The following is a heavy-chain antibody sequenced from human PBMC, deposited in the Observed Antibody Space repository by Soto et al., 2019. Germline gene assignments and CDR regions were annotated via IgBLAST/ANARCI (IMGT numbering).Heavy chain of an antibody. D-gene: IGHD7-27*01. CDR1: GFSLSTSGAG. V-gene: IGHV2-5*01. CDR3: RYRLYGGCLTGSYYDY. Sequence: GPTLVNPTQTRTLTCSFSGFSLSTSGAGVRWIRQQPTKAREGLAVVYWHDEKRYSPSMKSTLTITKDTSKNQVVLTMTHMDTVDTATYYCRYRLYGGCLTGSYYDYWGPGTLVTVSS. CDR2: VYWHDEK. J-gene: IGHJ4*02.